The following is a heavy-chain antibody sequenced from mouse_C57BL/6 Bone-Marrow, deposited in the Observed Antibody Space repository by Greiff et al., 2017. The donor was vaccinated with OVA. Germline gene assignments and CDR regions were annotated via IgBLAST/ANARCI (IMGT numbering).Heavy chain of an antibody. CDR3: AREGYYDSPWFAY. J-gene: IGHJ3*01. CDR2: IYPGDGDT. CDR1: GYAFSSYW. V-gene: IGHV1-80*01. D-gene: IGHD2-4*01. Sequence: VQRVESGAELVKPGASVKISCKASGYAFSSYWMNWVKQRPGKGLEWIGQIYPGDGDTNYNGKFKGKATLTAVKSSSTAYMQLSSLTSEDSAVYFCAREGYYDSPWFAYWGQGTLVTVSA.